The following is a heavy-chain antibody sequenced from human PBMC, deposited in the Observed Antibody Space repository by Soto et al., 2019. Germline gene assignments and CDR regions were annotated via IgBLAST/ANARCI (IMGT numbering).Heavy chain of an antibody. CDR2: IYYSGST. CDR3: ARGSGGLDAFDI. CDR1: GGSISSYY. V-gene: IGHV4-59*01. Sequence: PSETLSLTCTVSGGSISSYYWSWIRQPPGKGLEWTGYIYYSGSTNYSPSLKSRVTLSVDTSKNQFSLKLASLTAADTAVYYCARGSGGLDAFDIWGQGTMVTVSS. J-gene: IGHJ3*02.